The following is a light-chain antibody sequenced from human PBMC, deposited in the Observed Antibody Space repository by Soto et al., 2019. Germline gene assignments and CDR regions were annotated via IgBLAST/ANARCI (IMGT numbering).Light chain of an antibody. CDR3: QQSFIKPWT. CDR1: QNIIKA. CDR2: TAS. J-gene: IGKJ1*01. V-gene: IGKV1-39*01. Sequence: DIQMTQSPSSLSASFGDEITITFRASQNIIKALNWYQHKPGKAPKLLINTASSLQSEVPSRFSGSGSGTDFSLTISSLQPEDFATYFCQQSFIKPWTFGQGTKVDI.